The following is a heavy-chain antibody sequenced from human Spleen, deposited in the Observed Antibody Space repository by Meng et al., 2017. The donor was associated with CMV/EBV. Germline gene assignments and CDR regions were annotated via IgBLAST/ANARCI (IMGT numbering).Heavy chain of an antibody. Sequence: SETLSLTCTVSGGSISRYYWSWIRQPPGKGLEWIGYLYDGGNTNYNPSLKSRVTISVDTSKNQFSLKLSSVTAADTAVYYCARGSSSDYWGQGTLVTVSS. CDR3: ARGSSSDY. V-gene: IGHV4-59*01. J-gene: IGHJ4*02. CDR2: LYDGGNT. D-gene: IGHD6-13*01. CDR1: GGSISRYY.